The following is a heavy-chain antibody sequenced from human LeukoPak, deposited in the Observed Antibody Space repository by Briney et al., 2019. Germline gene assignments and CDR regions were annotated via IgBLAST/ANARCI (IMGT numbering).Heavy chain of an antibody. CDR1: GYSISSGYC. Sequence: PSETLSLTCTVSGYSISSGYCWGWIRQPPGKGLEWIGSIYHSGSTYYNPSLKSRVTISVDTSKNQFSLKLSSVTAADTAVYYCARAPSGIYCSSTSCYSSTGWFDPWGQGTLVTVSS. J-gene: IGHJ5*02. V-gene: IGHV4-38-2*02. CDR3: ARAPSGIYCSSTSCYSSTGWFDP. D-gene: IGHD2-2*01. CDR2: IYHSGST.